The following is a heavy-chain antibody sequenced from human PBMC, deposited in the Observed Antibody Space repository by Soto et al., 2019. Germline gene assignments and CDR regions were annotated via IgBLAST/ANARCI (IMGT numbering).Heavy chain of an antibody. CDR3: ARGLYYYDSSGADFDY. CDR2: ISYDGSNK. Sequence: QVQLVESGGGVVQPGRSLRLSCAASGFTFSSYAMHWVRQAPGKGLEWVAVISYDGSNKYYADSVKGRFTISRDNSKNTLYLQMNRLRAEDTAVYYCARGLYYYDSSGADFDYWGQGTLVTVSS. D-gene: IGHD3-22*01. J-gene: IGHJ4*02. V-gene: IGHV3-30-3*01. CDR1: GFTFSSYA.